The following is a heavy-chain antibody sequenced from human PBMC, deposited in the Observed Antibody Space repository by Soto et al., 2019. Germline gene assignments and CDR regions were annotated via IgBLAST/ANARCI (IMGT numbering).Heavy chain of an antibody. D-gene: IGHD1-20*01. CDR3: AKAISGYNAPLDH. CDR2: ITSSGEQT. CDR1: GFNFRNFP. Sequence: GGSLKLSCAASGFNFRNFPMTWVRQVPGQGLEYVSSITSSGEQTFYADSVKGRFSISRDNSKGILHLQMNSLRAEDTGVYYCAKAISGYNAPLDHWGQGTRVTVSS. J-gene: IGHJ4*02. V-gene: IGHV3-23*01.